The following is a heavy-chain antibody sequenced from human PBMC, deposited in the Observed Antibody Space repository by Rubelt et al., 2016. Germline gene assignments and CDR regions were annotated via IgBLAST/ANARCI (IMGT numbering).Heavy chain of an antibody. V-gene: IGHV4-31*03. J-gene: IGHJ4*02. CDR2: IYYSGST. Sequence: QLQLQESGPGLVKPSETLSLTCTVSGGSISSSSYYWSWIRQHPGKGLEWIGYIYYSGSTYYNPSPKSRVTKSVDTSKNQFSLKLSSVTAADTAVYYCARAPDSSSWHFDYWGQGTLVTVSS. CDR3: ARAPDSSSWHFDY. CDR1: GGSISSSSYY. D-gene: IGHD6-13*01.